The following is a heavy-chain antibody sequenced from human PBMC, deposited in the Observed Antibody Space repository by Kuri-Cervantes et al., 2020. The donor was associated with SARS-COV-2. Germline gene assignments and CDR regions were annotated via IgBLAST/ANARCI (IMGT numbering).Heavy chain of an antibody. J-gene: IGHJ4*02. CDR1: GFTVRSNY. Sequence: GGSLRLSCAASGFTVRSNYMSWVRQAPGKGLEWVSVIYSGGSTYYADSVKGRFTISRDNSKNTLYLQMNSLRAEDTAVYYCARGPPAAVGLYYFDYWGQGTLVTVSS. D-gene: IGHD6-19*01. V-gene: IGHV3-53*01. CDR3: ARGPPAAVGLYYFDY. CDR2: IYSGGST.